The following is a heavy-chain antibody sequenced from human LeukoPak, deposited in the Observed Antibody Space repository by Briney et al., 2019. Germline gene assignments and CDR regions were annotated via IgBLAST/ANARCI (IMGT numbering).Heavy chain of an antibody. D-gene: IGHD3-22*01. CDR1: GFTFSSYA. Sequence: GGSLRLSCAASGFTFSSYAMHWVRQAPGKGLEYVSAISSNGGSTYYANSVKGRFTISRDNSKNTLYLQMGSLRAEDMAVYYCARERVPTYYYDSSGHGGAFDIWGQGTMVTVSS. V-gene: IGHV3-64*01. CDR2: ISSNGGST. CDR3: ARERVPTYYYDSSGHGGAFDI. J-gene: IGHJ3*02.